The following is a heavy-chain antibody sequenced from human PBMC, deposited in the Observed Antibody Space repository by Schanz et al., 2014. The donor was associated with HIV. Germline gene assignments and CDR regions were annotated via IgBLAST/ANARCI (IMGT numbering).Heavy chain of an antibody. Sequence: QVQLVQSGAEVTKPGASVKVFCRASGGTFINYAFSWVRQAPGQGLEWMGGIIPLFGTSNYAQKFQGRATITADESTSTAYMELSSLRSEDTAVYYCASGRRSGIGWRMDVWGQGTTVSVSS. CDR1: GGTFINYA. J-gene: IGHJ6*02. D-gene: IGHD6-19*01. CDR3: ASGRRSGIGWRMDV. CDR2: IIPLFGTS. V-gene: IGHV1-69*01.